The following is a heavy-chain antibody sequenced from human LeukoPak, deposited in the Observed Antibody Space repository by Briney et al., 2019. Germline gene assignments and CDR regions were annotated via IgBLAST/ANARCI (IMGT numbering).Heavy chain of an antibody. Sequence: ASVKVSCKASGYTFSTYTISWVRQAPGQSFEWLGWISAYNGNTYYAQRLQGRVTMTTDTSTTTAYMELKSLTSDDTAVYFCARGPHHFYGMDVWGQGTTVTVSS. J-gene: IGHJ6*02. V-gene: IGHV1-18*04. CDR2: ISAYNGNT. CDR3: ARGPHHFYGMDV. CDR1: GYTFSTYT. D-gene: IGHD1-14*01.